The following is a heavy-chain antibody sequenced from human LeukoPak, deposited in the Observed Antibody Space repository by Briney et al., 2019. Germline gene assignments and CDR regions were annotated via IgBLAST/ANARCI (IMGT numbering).Heavy chain of an antibody. V-gene: IGHV1-2*02. D-gene: IGHD2-2*01. CDR3: ARDRPGCSSTSCHGDY. CDR2: INPNSGGT. J-gene: IGHJ4*02. CDR1: GYTFTGYY. Sequence: ASVRVSCKASGYTFTGYYMHWVRQAPGQGLEWMGWINPNSGGTNYAQKFQGRVTMTRDTSISTAYMELSRLRSDDTAVYYCARDRPGCSSTSCHGDYWGQGTLVTVSS.